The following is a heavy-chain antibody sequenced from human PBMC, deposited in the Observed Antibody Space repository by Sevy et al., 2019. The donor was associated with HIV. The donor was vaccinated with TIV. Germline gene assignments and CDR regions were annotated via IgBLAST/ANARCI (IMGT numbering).Heavy chain of an antibody. CDR3: TGTDLQFTVGGLIVPGGGHS. CDR2: IRTKPYGGTA. D-gene: IGHD3-16*02. J-gene: IGHJ1*01. Sequence: GGSLRLSCTTSGFTFGDYGVSWFRQAPGKGLEWVGFIRTKPYGGTAQYAALGKGRFTISRDDSKSIAYLKMKSLKNEDTAGYYCTGTDLQFTVGGLIVPGGGHSWGQGTLVTVSS. CDR1: GFTFGDYG. V-gene: IGHV3-49*03.